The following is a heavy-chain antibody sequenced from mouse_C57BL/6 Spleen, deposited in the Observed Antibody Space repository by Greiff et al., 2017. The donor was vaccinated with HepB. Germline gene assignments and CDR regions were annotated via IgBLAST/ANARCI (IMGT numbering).Heavy chain of an antibody. CDR2: IHPNSGST. CDR3: ATRAYYYGTDFDY. J-gene: IGHJ2*01. CDR1: GYTFTSYW. D-gene: IGHD1-1*01. Sequence: QVQLKQPGAELVKPGASVKLSCKASGYTFTSYWMHWVKQRPGQGLEWIGMIHPNSGSTNYNEKFKSKATLTVDKSSSTAYMQLSSLTSEDSAVYYCATRAYYYGTDFDYWGQGTTLTVSS. V-gene: IGHV1-64*01.